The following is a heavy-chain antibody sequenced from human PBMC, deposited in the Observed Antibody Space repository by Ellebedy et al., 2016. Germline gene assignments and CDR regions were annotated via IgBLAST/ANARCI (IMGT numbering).Heavy chain of an antibody. Sequence: ASVKVSCXASGYTFTSYYMHWVRQAPGQGLEWMGIINPSGGSTSYAQKFQGRVTMTRDTSTSTVYMELSSLRSEDTAVYYCARDLGAASYYYYMDVWGKGTTVTVSS. V-gene: IGHV1-46*01. CDR3: ARDLGAASYYYYMDV. J-gene: IGHJ6*03. D-gene: IGHD6-13*01. CDR1: GYTFTSYY. CDR2: INPSGGST.